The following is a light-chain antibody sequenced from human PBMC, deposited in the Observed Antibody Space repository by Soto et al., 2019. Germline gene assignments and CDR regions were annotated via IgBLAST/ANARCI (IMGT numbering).Light chain of an antibody. V-gene: IGKV1-27*01. CDR2: ATS. J-gene: IGKJ4*01. CDR3: QKYNSAPLT. Sequence: DVQMTQSPSSLSAFVGDRVTITCRASQGIAPYLAWFQQKPGKVPKLLIYATSTLQSGVPSRFSGXXXGTXXXLTVTSLQPEDVGTYYCQKYNSAPLTFGGGTKVEIK. CDR1: QGIAPY.